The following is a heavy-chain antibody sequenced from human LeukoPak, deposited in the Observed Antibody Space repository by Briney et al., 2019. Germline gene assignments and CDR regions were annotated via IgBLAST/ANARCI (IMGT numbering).Heavy chain of an antibody. CDR3: ARDYPDTLRYCSSTSCYYYYMDV. D-gene: IGHD2-2*01. J-gene: IGHJ6*03. Sequence: ASVKVSCKASGYTFTGYYMHWVRHAPGQGLEWMGWINPNSGGTNYAQKFQGRVTMTRDTSISTAYMELSRLRSDDTAVYYCARDYPDTLRYCSSTSCYYYYMDVWGKGTTVTVSS. CDR2: INPNSGGT. V-gene: IGHV1-2*02. CDR1: GYTFTGYY.